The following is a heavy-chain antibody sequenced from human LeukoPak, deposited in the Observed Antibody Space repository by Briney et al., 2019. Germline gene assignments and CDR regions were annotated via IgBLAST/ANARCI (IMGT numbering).Heavy chain of an antibody. CDR3: ARSLPYGTTWYGRSDF. CDR1: GFPFNAYW. Sequence: TGGSLRLSCAASGFPFNAYWMTWVRQAPGKGLEWVANIRQDGDTKYYVDSVKGRFTISRDNAMNSQYLQMNSLRAEDTAIYYCARSLPYGTTWYGRSDFWGQGTLVTVSS. CDR2: IRQDGDTK. D-gene: IGHD6-13*01. J-gene: IGHJ4*02. V-gene: IGHV3-7*03.